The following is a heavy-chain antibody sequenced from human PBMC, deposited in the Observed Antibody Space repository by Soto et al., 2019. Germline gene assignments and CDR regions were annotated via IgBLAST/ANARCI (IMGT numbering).Heavy chain of an antibody. CDR3: VKLPSAWELPYWYFDL. Sequence: PGGSLRLSCAASGFTFSSYAMSWVRQAPGKGLEWVSAISGSGGSTYYADSVKGRFTISSDNSKNTLYLQMNSLRAEDTAVYYCVKLPSAWELPYWYFDLWGRGTLVTASS. CDR2: ISGSGGST. J-gene: IGHJ2*01. CDR1: GFTFSSYA. V-gene: IGHV3-23*01. D-gene: IGHD1-26*01.